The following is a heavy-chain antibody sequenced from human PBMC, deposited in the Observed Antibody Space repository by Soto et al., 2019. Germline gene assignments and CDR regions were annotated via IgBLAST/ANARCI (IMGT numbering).Heavy chain of an antibody. CDR1: GYRCTSSW. J-gene: IGHJ4*02. Sequence: PGESLKISCKASGYRCTSSWIGWVRQMPGKGLEWMGIIYPGDSDTRYRPSFQGQVTISADKSSSTAYLQWNSLQASDTAMYYCARLPGIVAPGTVFLDNWGQGTMVTVSS. CDR3: ARLPGIVAPGTVFLDN. CDR2: IYPGDSDT. D-gene: IGHD1-1*01. V-gene: IGHV5-51*01.